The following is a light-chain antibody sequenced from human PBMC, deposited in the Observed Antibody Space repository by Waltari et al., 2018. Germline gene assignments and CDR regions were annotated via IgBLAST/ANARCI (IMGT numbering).Light chain of an antibody. J-gene: IGLJ2*01. CDR3: QSFDNMLSGGVV. Sequence: QSVLTQPPSVSGTPGQRVTIPCSGSTSNNGAGHDVHWYQHLPGTAPKLLIYGNNNRPSGVPDRFSGSKSGTSASLAITGLQADDEADYFCQSFDNMLSGGVVFGGGTKLAVL. CDR1: TSNNGAGHD. CDR2: GNN. V-gene: IGLV1-40*01.